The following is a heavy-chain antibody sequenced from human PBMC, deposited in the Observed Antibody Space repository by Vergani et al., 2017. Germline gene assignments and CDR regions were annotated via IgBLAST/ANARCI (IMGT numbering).Heavy chain of an antibody. CDR2: IHSDGSNK. Sequence: QVQLVESGGGVVQPGGSLRLSCAASGFPFSSYGMHWVRQAPGKGLECVTFIHSDGSNKYFADSVKGRFTISRDNSKNTLYLQMNSLRAEDTAVYYCARMPPRAAGYFDYWGQGTLVTVSS. CDR1: GFPFSSYG. D-gene: IGHD6-13*01. V-gene: IGHV3-30*02. J-gene: IGHJ4*02. CDR3: ARMPPRAAGYFDY.